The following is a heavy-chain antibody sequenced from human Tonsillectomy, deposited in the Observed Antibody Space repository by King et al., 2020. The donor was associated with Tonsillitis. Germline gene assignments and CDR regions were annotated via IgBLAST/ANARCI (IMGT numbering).Heavy chain of an antibody. Sequence: QLQESGPGLVKPSQTLSLTCAVSGGSISSGGYSWSWIRQPPGKGLEWIGYIYYSGSTYYNPSLKSRATISVDTSKNQFSLKLSSVTAADTAVYYCARVRYYYDSSGYRPDAFDIWGQGTMVTVSS. V-gene: IGHV4-30-4*07. CDR3: ARVRYYYDSSGYRPDAFDI. CDR2: IYYSGST. J-gene: IGHJ3*02. D-gene: IGHD3-22*01. CDR1: GGSISSGGYS.